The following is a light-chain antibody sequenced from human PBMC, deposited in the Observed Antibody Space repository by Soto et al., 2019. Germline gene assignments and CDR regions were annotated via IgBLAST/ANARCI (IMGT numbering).Light chain of an antibody. CDR2: DVS. Sequence: QSALTQPASVSGSPGQSITISCTGTSSDVGGYNYVSWYQQHPGKAPKLMIYDVSNRPSGVSNRFSGSKSGNTASLTISGLQAEDEADYYCSSYTSSSSPYVFGAGTKDRP. J-gene: IGLJ1*01. CDR1: SSDVGGYNY. V-gene: IGLV2-14*01. CDR3: SSYTSSSSPYV.